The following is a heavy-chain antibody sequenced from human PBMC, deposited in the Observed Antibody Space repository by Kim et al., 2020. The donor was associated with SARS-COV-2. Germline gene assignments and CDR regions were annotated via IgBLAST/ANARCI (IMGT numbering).Heavy chain of an antibody. D-gene: IGHD4-17*01. CDR2: GGST. J-gene: IGHJ4*02. CDR3: ALGDYEGD. Sequence: GGSTTYAQKFQGRVTMTRDTSTSTVYMELSSLRSEDTAVYYCALGDYEGDWGQGTLVTVSS. V-gene: IGHV1-46*01.